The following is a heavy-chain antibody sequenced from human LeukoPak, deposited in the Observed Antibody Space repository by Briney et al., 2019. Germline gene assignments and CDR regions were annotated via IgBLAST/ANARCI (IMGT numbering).Heavy chain of an antibody. CDR1: GGSFSGYD. CDR2: INDGGDT. V-gene: IGHV4-34*01. D-gene: IGHD5-24*01. J-gene: IGHJ6*03. Sequence: SETLSLTCGVYGGSFSGYDWSWVRQPPGKGLEWIGEINDGGDTNYNPSLKSRVTMSVDTSKNQFSLKLRSVTAADTAVYYCARRLGWKVATMGLFFMDVWGEGTTVTVSS. CDR3: ARRLGWKVATMGLFFMDV.